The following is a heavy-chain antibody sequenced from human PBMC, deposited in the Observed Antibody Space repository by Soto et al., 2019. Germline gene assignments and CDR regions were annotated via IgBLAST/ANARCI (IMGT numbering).Heavy chain of an antibody. CDR1: GLTFISYA. J-gene: IGHJ4*02. D-gene: IGHD6-13*01. V-gene: IGHV3-23*01. CDR3: AKTGPGTKY. CDR2: ISGSGDTT. Sequence: WGSMRLSCAASGLTFISYAITLVRQAPGKGLEWVSGISGSGDTTYYADSVKGRFTISRDNSKNTLYLQMNSLGAEDTAVYYCAKTGPGTKYWGQGTLVTVSS.